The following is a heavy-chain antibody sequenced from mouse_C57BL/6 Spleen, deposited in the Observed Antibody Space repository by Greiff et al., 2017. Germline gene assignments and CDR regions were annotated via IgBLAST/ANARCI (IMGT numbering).Heavy chain of an antibody. CDR2: IGYDGSN. CDR1: GYSITSGSY. J-gene: IGHJ3*01. CDR3: ARDLYYDYDGPFAY. D-gene: IGHD2-4*01. V-gene: IGHV3-6*01. Sequence: EVQRVESGPGLVKPSQSLSLTCSVTGYSITSGSYWNWIRQFPGNKLEWMGYIGYDGSNNYNPSLKNRISITRDTSKNQFFLKLNSVTTEDTATYYCARDLYYDYDGPFAYWGQGTLVTVSA.